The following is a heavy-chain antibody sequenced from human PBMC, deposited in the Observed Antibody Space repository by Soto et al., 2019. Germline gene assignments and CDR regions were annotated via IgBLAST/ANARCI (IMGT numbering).Heavy chain of an antibody. CDR1: GDSVSGNSAA. Sequence: SQTLSLTCAISGDSVSGNSAAWNWIRLSPSRGLEWLARTYYRSRWYNDYAVSVRSRITVNPDTSKNQFSLQLTSVTPEDTAVYYCAGTTSHQWYYMDVWGKGTTVTVS. CDR3: AGTTSHQWYYMDV. V-gene: IGHV6-1*01. CDR2: TYYRSRWYN. D-gene: IGHD1-7*01. J-gene: IGHJ6*03.